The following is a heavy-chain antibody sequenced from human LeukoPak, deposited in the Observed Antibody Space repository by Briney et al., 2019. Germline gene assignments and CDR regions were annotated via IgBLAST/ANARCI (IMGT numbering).Heavy chain of an antibody. CDR3: ARSQPTYYYDSSGYYYSRHYWYFDL. CDR2: TYFTGST. J-gene: IGHJ2*01. V-gene: IGHV4-30-4*01. Sequence: SQTLSLTCTVSGDSVISGDYRWTWIRQPPGKGLEWIGYTYFTGSTYFNPSLKRRVAISIDTSKNQFSLKLSSVTAADTAVYYCARSQPTYYYDSSGYYYSRHYWYFDLWGRGTLVTVSS. CDR1: GDSVISGDYR. D-gene: IGHD3-22*01.